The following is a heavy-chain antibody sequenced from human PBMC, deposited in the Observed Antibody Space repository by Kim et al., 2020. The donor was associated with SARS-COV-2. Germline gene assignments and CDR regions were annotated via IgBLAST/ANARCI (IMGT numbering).Heavy chain of an antibody. CDR2: ISGSGGST. CDR3: AKDSAGMIVVVNGFDP. J-gene: IGHJ5*02. D-gene: IGHD3-22*01. CDR1: GFTFSSYA. V-gene: IGHV3-23*01. Sequence: GGSLRLSCAASGFTFSSYAMSWVRQAPGKGLEWVSAISGSGGSTYYADSVKGRFTISRDNSKNTLYLQMNSLRAEDTAVYYCAKDSAGMIVVVNGFDPWGQGTLVTVSS.